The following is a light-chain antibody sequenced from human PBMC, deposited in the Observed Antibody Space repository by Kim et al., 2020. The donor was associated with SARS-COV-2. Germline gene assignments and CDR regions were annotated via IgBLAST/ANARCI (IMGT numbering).Light chain of an antibody. CDR1: RSNIGNNP. J-gene: IGLJ3*02. Sequence: QSVLTQPPSVSAAPGHKVTISCSGSRSNIGNNPVSWYQQFPGTAPRLITYDNDKRPSGIPDRFSSSKSGTSATLGITGLRTGDEADYYYATWDSSLSVGVFGGGTKVTVL. V-gene: IGLV1-51*01. CDR3: ATWDSSLSVGV. CDR2: DND.